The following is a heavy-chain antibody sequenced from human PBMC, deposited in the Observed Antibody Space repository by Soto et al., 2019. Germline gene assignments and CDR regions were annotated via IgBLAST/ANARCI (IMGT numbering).Heavy chain of an antibody. CDR3: ARGRGNIVVVSPDI. V-gene: IGHV1-8*01. CDR1: VYTFTSYD. Sequence: ASVKVSCKASVYTFTSYDMNWVRQATGQGLEWMGWMNPNSGNTGYAQKFQGRVTMTRNTSISTAYMELSSLRSEDTAVYYCARGRGNIVVVSPDIWGQGTMVTVSS. J-gene: IGHJ3*02. CDR2: MNPNSGNT. D-gene: IGHD2-2*01.